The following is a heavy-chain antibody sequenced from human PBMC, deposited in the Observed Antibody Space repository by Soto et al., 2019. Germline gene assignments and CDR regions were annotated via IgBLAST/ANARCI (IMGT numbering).Heavy chain of an antibody. D-gene: IGHD1-1*01. CDR2: TYYKSKWYY. CDR1: GDSVSSNSAG. V-gene: IGHV6-1*01. J-gene: IGHJ6*03. CDR3: ARGSWDDVSGHYYMDV. Sequence: PSQTLSLTCDISGDSVSSNSAGWNWIRQTPSRGLKWLGRTYYKSKWYYTYTASVKSRITVSPDTSKNQFSLQLTYVTPEDTAVYYCARGSWDDVSGHYYMDVWDKGATVTVSS.